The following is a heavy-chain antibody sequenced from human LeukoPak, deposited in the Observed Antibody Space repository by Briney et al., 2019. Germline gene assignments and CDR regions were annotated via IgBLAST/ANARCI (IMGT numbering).Heavy chain of an antibody. J-gene: IGHJ3*02. CDR1: GGSVSSGSYY. CDR3: ARALGYCSGGSCNSGRAAFDI. Sequence: PSETLSLTCTVSGGSVSSGSYYWSWIRQPPGKGLEWIGYIYYSGSTNYNPSLKSRVTISVDTSKNQFSLKLSSVTAADTAVYYCARALGYCSGGSCNSGRAAFDIWGQGTMVTVSS. V-gene: IGHV4-61*01. CDR2: IYYSGST. D-gene: IGHD2-15*01.